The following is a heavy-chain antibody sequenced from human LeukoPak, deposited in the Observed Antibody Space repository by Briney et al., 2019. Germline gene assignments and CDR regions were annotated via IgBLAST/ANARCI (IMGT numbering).Heavy chain of an antibody. CDR1: GDSVSSNSAV. Sequence: SQTLSLSCAISGDSVSSNSAVWNWIRQSPSRGLEWLGRTYYRSKWHNEYAESVKSRISINSDASKNQFSLQLNSVTPEDTAEYYCAGPADYSSFLAYWGEGTLLTVS. V-gene: IGHV6-1*01. J-gene: IGHJ4*02. CDR3: AGPADYSSFLAY. CDR2: TYYRSKWHN. D-gene: IGHD4-11*01.